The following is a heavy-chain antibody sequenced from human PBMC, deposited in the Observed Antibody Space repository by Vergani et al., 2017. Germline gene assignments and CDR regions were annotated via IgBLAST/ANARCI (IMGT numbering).Heavy chain of an antibody. CDR2: IKSKTDGGTT. CDR1: GFTFSKAW. Sequence: EVQLVESGGGMVKPGGSLRLSCAASGFTFSKAWMSWVRQAPGKGLEWVGRIKSKTDGGTTDYAAPVKGRFTISRDDSKNTLYLQMNSLRTEDTAVYYSTHYSCSWYWFDPWGQGTLVTVSS. V-gene: IGHV3-15*01. D-gene: IGHD6-13*01. CDR3: THYSCSWYWFDP. J-gene: IGHJ5*02.